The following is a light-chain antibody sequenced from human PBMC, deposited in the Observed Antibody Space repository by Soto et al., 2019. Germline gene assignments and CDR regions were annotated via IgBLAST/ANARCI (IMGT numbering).Light chain of an antibody. CDR3: TSYAGDNNYL. Sequence: QSALTQPPSASGSPGQSVTISCTGTSSDVGGYNYVSWYQHHPGKAPKLMIYEVSKRPSGVPDRFSGSKTGNTASLTVSGLQADDEADYYCTSYAGDNNYLFGTGTKVTVL. V-gene: IGLV2-8*01. CDR2: EVS. J-gene: IGLJ1*01. CDR1: SSDVGGYNY.